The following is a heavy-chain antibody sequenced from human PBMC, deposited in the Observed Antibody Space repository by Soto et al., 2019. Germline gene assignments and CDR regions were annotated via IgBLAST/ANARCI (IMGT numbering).Heavy chain of an antibody. CDR1: GFTFSGYE. V-gene: IGHV3-48*03. CDR2: ISGSGSTI. J-gene: IGHJ5*02. CDR3: AREGALKPFSS. Sequence: QPGGSLRLSCAASGFTFSGYEMNWVRQAPGKGLEWVSYISGSGSTIHYADSVKGRFTISRDNAKNSVYLQMDSLRVEDTAVYYCAREGALKPFSSWGQGALVTVSS.